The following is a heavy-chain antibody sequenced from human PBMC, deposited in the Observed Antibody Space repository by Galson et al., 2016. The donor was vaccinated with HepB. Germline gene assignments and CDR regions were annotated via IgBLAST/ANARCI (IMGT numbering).Heavy chain of an antibody. J-gene: IGHJ6*02. D-gene: IGHD6-25*01. CDR1: GFTFNNYG. CDR3: VRDRAARDTVYYYGMDV. CDR2: IWYEGRNK. V-gene: IGHV3-33*01. Sequence: SLRLSCAASGFTFNNYGMHWVRQAPGKGLEWVALIWYEGRNKYYADSVKGRFTISRDNSKNTQYLQMNSLRAEDAAVYYCVRDRAARDTVYYYGMDVWGQGATVTVSS.